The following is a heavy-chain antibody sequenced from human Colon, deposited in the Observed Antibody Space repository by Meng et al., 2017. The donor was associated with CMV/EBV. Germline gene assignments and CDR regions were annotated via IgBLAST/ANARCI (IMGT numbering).Heavy chain of an antibody. Sequence: QVQLVESGGGVVRPGTSLRLSCAASVFTFSSYAMHWVRQAPGKGLEWVAVISYDGTTKYYADSVKGRFTISRDNSKNTVYLQMNSLRGEDTAVYYCARDEAPWGQGTLVTVSS. J-gene: IGHJ5*02. CDR1: VFTFSSYA. CDR2: ISYDGTTK. V-gene: IGHV3-30*04. CDR3: ARDEAP.